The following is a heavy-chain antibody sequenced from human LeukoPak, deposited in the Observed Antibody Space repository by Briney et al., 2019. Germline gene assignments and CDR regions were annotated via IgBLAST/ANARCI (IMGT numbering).Heavy chain of an antibody. Sequence: SETLSLTCTVSGGSISSGGYSWSWIRQPPGKGLEWIGYIYHSGSTYYNPSLKSRVTISVDRSKNQFSLKLSSVTAADTAVYYCARIDYGDYGGDRWVPGDWYFDLWGRGTLVTVSS. CDR1: GGSISSGGYS. CDR2: IYHSGST. J-gene: IGHJ2*01. D-gene: IGHD4-17*01. V-gene: IGHV4-30-2*01. CDR3: ARIDYGDYGGDRWVPGDWYFDL.